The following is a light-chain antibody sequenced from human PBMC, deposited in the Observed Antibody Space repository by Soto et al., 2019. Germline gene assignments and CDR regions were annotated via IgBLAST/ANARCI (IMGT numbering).Light chain of an antibody. CDR3: QHYDSYPLT. Sequence: DIQMTQSPSTLSASVGDRVTITCRASQSISSWLAWYQKKPGKAPNLLIYKTSSLESGVTSRFSGSGSGTAFTLTVNSLQPDDFATYYCQHYDSYPLTFGGGTKVAIK. CDR1: QSISSW. J-gene: IGKJ4*01. V-gene: IGKV1-5*03. CDR2: KTS.